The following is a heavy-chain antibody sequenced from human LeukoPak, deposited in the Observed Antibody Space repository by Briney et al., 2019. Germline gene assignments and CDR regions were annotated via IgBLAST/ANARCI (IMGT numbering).Heavy chain of an antibody. V-gene: IGHV3-23*01. CDR2: ISGSGVIT. D-gene: IGHD6-19*01. CDR1: GFTVSSYA. CDR3: AKDISATKSYYFDY. Sequence: GGSLRLSCAASGFTVSSYAMSWVRQAPGKGLEWISGISGSGVITYYADSVKGRFTISRANSKNTLYLQMNSLRAEDTAVYYCAKDISATKSYYFDYWGQGILVPVSS. J-gene: IGHJ4*02.